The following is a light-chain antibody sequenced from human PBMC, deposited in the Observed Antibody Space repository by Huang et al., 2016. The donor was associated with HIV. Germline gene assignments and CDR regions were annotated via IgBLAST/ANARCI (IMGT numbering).Light chain of an antibody. CDR3: QQSSSPPPT. Sequence: DIQMTQSPSSLSASVGDRVTITCRATHSVTKYLNWYQQKPGKAPKLLIDGASSLQTGVPSRFSGSGSGTDFTLTISSLQPEDFATYYCQQSSSPPPTFGPGTKVDIK. CDR1: HSVTKY. J-gene: IGKJ3*01. V-gene: IGKV1-39*01. CDR2: GAS.